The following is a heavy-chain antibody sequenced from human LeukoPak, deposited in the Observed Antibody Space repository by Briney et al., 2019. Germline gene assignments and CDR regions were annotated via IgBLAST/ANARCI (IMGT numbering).Heavy chain of an antibody. CDR2: ISAYNGNT. CDR3: ASASNYGGLLRY. D-gene: IGHD4-23*01. Sequence: ASVKVSCKASGYSFISYAISWVRQAPGQGLEWMGWISAYNGNTNYAQKLQGRVTMTTDTSTSTIYMEVRSLRSDDTAVYYCASASNYGGLLRYWGQGTLVTVSS. CDR1: GYSFISYA. J-gene: IGHJ4*02. V-gene: IGHV1-18*01.